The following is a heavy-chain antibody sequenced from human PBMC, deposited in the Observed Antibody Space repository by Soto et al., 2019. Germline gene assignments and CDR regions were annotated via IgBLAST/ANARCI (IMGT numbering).Heavy chain of an antibody. V-gene: IGHV3-23*01. CDR2: ISGNGGKT. CDR3: AKDRVSEHTSGWPQGH. CDR1: GFNFDTYMMSRFT. J-gene: IGHJ4*02. Sequence: EVQLLESGGGLVQPGGSLRLACAASGFNFDTYMMSRFTMSWVRQAPGKGLEWVSSISGNGGKTYYADSVKGRFTISRDNSKNTLDLQMNSLRAEDTAVYYCAKDRVSEHTSGWPQGHWGQGTLVTVSS. D-gene: IGHD6-19*01.